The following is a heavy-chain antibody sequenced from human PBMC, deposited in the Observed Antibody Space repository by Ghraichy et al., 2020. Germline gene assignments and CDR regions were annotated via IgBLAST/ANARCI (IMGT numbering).Heavy chain of an antibody. CDR2: INHSGST. Sequence: SETLSLTCAVYGGSFSGYYWSWIRQPPGKGLEWIGEINHSGSTNYNPSLKSRVTISVDTSKNQFSLKLSSVTAADTAVYYCARGFTWVVSGSYHHFDYWGQGTLVTVSS. V-gene: IGHV4-34*01. CDR1: GGSFSGYY. J-gene: IGHJ4*02. CDR3: ARGFTWVVSGSYHHFDY. D-gene: IGHD3-10*01.